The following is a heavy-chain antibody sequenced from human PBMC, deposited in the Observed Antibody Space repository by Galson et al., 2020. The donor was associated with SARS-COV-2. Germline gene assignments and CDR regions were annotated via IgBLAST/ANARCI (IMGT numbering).Heavy chain of an antibody. CDR2: IYHSGTT. Sequence: SQTLSLTCTVSVGSISPYYWSWIRQPPGKGLEWIGYIYHSGTTNYNPSLKSRVTISLDTSKSQISLNLSSVTAADTAVYYCARIPGITPNDYWGQGNMVTVSS. J-gene: IGHJ4*02. CDR3: ARIPGITPNDY. CDR1: VGSISPYY. D-gene: IGHD1-20*01. V-gene: IGHV4-59*08.